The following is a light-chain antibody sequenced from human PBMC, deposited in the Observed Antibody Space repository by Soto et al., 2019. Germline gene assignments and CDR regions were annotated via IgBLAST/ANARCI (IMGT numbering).Light chain of an antibody. CDR2: KVS. CDR3: QQYDSFSVT. V-gene: IGKV2-30*02. Sequence: DVVVTQSPLSLPVTLGQAASISCRSSQGLVHSDGNTYLSWFHQRPGHSPRRLIHKVSNRDSGVPDRFSGSGSGTEFRLTISTMQPDDFATYYCQQYDSFSVTFGQGTRLEIK. CDR1: QGLVHSDGNTY. J-gene: IGKJ5*01.